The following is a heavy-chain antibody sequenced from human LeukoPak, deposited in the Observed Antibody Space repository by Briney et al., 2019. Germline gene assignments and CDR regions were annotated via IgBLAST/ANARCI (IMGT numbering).Heavy chain of an antibody. V-gene: IGHV3-23*01. J-gene: IGHJ5*02. CDR1: GFTFSSYG. CDR2: ISGSGGST. CDR3: AKDLDILTGYYIPNWFDP. Sequence: GGSLRLSCAASGFTFSSYGMSWVRQAPGKGLEWVSAISGSGGSTYYADSVKGRFTISRDNSKNTLYLQMNSLRAEDTAVYYCAKDLDILTGYYIPNWFDPWGQGTLVTVSS. D-gene: IGHD3-9*01.